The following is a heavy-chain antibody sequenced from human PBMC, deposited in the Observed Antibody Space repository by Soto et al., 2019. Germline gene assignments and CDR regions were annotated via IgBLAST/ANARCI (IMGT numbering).Heavy chain of an antibody. D-gene: IGHD3-22*01. Sequence: PGGSLRLSCAASGFTVSSNYMSWVRQAPGKGLEWVSVIYSGGSTYYADSVKGRFTISRDNSKNTLYLQMNSLRAEDTAVYYCAKDHEPKQYYYDSSGYPTYGMDVWGQGTTVTVSS. V-gene: IGHV3-53*01. CDR1: GFTVSSNY. J-gene: IGHJ6*02. CDR2: IYSGGST. CDR3: AKDHEPKQYYYDSSGYPTYGMDV.